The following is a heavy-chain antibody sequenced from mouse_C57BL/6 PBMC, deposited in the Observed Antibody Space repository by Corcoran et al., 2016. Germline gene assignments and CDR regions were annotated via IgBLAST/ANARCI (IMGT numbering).Heavy chain of an antibody. J-gene: IGHJ2*01. V-gene: IGHV9-3*01. D-gene: IGHD1-1*01. Sequence: QIQLVQSGPELKKPGETVTISCKASGYTFTTYGMSWVKQAPGKGLKWMGWINTYSGVPTYADDFKGRFAFSLETSASTAYLQINNLKNEDTATYFCARDYYGSTYYFDYWGQGTTLTVSS. CDR3: ARDYYGSTYYFDY. CDR2: INTYSGVP. CDR1: GYTFTTYG.